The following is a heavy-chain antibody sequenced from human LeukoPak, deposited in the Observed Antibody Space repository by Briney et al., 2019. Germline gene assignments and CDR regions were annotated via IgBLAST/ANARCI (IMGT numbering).Heavy chain of an antibody. J-gene: IGHJ4*02. CDR2: ISYDGSNK. D-gene: IGHD7-27*01. V-gene: IGHV3-30*18. CDR1: GFTFSSYG. Sequence: PGRSLRLSCAASGFTFSSYGMHWVRQAPGKGLGWVAVISYDGSNKYYADSVKGRFTISRDNSKNTLYLQMNSLRAEDTAVYFCAKDPSNLGPIDYWGQGTLVTVSS. CDR3: AKDPSNLGPIDY.